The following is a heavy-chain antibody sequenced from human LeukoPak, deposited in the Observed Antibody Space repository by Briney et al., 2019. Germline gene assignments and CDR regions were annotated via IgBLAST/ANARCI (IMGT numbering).Heavy chain of an antibody. V-gene: IGHV3-64D*06. J-gene: IGHJ4*02. CDR3: EGEIASAGTPYFDY. CDR2: IICIGGST. D-gene: IGHD6-13*01. CDR1: GFTFSSYA. Sequence: GGSMRLSCSASGFTFSSYAMHWVRQAPGKVLEYVSAIICIGGSTYYADSVKGRFTICRDNSKNTLYLEKQSLRAEDAAVYYCEGEIASAGTPYFDYWGQGTLVTVSS.